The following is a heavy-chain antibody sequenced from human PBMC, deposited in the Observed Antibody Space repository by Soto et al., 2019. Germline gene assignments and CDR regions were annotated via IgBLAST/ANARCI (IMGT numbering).Heavy chain of an antibody. J-gene: IGHJ3*01. V-gene: IGHV4-31*03. CDR1: GGSINSDAYF. CDR3: ATASSVTDEILA. Sequence: QVQLQESGPGLVNPSQTLSLTCTVSGGSINSDAYFWSWVRQHPGKGLEWIGYIYYSGNTYYNPSLKCRVSISLATSNNQSSLKLASATAADTGVYDCATASSVTDEILAWGQGTIVTVAS. CDR2: IYYSGNT. D-gene: IGHD2-21*01.